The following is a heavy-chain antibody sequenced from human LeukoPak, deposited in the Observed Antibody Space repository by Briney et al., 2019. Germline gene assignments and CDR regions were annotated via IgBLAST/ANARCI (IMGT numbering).Heavy chain of an antibody. CDR3: ARGRVSSSTWYSTYYYYFYMDV. J-gene: IGHJ6*03. CDR2: IFYSGSP. Sequence: SETLSLTCTVAGGSISSYYWSWIRQPPGKGLEWVGYIFYSGSPNYNPSLRGRVTISGDTSKNQFSLKRSSVAAAATAGYFCARGRVSSSTWYSTYYYYFYMDVWGKGTTVTVSS. V-gene: IGHV4-59*01. CDR1: GGSISSYY. D-gene: IGHD4-11*01.